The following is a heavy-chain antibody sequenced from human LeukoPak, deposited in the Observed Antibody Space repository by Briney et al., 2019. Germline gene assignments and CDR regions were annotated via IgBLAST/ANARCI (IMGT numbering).Heavy chain of an antibody. Sequence: PGGSLRLSCAASGFTFSSYGMHWVRQAPGKGLERVAVIWYDGSNKYYADSVKGRFTISRDNSKNTLYLQMNSLRAEDTAVYYCARDNYGMDVWGQGTTVTVSS. CDR3: ARDNYGMDV. V-gene: IGHV3-33*01. J-gene: IGHJ6*02. CDR2: IWYDGSNK. CDR1: GFTFSSYG.